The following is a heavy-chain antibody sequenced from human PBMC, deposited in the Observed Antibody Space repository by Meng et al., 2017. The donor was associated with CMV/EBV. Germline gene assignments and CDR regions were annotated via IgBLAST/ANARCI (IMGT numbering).Heavy chain of an antibody. Sequence: GESLKISCAASGFTFSSYWMSWVRQAPGKGLEWVANIKQDGSEKYYVDSVKGRFTISRDNAKNSLYLQMNSLRAEDTAVYYCARGGKQLVLVPVYYYYGMDVWGQGTTVTVSS. D-gene: IGHD6-13*01. CDR3: ARGGKQLVLVPVYYYYGMDV. CDR1: GFTFSSYW. J-gene: IGHJ6*02. V-gene: IGHV3-7*01. CDR2: IKQDGSEK.